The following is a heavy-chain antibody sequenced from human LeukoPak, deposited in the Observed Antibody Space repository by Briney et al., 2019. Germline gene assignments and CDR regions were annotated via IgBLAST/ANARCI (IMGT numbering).Heavy chain of an antibody. CDR1: GFTFGDYA. J-gene: IGHJ6*02. CDR3: TRPGYSSGWYGSDYYYYGMDV. D-gene: IGHD6-19*01. Sequence: GGSLRLSCTASGFTFGDYAMSWFRQAPGKGLEWVGFIRSKAYGGTTEYAASVKGRFTISRDDSKSIAYLQMNSLKTEDTAVYCCTRPGYSSGWYGSDYYYYGMDVWGQGTLVTVSS. V-gene: IGHV3-49*03. CDR2: IRSKAYGGTT.